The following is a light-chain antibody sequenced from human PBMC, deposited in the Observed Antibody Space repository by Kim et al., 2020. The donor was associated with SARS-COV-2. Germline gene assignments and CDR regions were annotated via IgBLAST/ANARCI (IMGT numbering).Light chain of an antibody. CDR1: SSNIGNNY. CDR3: GTWGRSLSAGGV. Sequence: KVTISCSRNSSNIGNNYVSWYQHFPATAPELLIYDNYKRPSGIPARFSGSKSGTSATLGITGLQTGDDADYYCGTWGRSLSAGGVFGTGTKVTVL. V-gene: IGLV1-51*01. CDR2: DNY. J-gene: IGLJ1*01.